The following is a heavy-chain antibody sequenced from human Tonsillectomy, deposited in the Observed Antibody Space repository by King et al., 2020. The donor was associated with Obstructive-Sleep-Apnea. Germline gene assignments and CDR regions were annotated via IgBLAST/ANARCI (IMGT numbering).Heavy chain of an antibody. V-gene: IGHV5-10-1*03. CDR1: GYSFTSYW. J-gene: IGHJ4*02. Sequence: VQLVESGAEVKKPGESLRISCEGSGYSFTSYWISWVRQMPWKGLEWMGRIDPSDSYTNYSPSFQGHVTISSDKSISTAYLQWSSLKASDTAMYYCARHHRDCGGDCYSWAWDYWGQGTLVTVSS. D-gene: IGHD2-21*02. CDR3: ARHHRDCGGDCYSWAWDY. CDR2: IDPSDSYT.